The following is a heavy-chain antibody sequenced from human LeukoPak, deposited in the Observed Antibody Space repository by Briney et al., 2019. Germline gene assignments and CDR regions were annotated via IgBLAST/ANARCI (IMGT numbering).Heavy chain of an antibody. J-gene: IGHJ6*02. D-gene: IGHD6-19*01. CDR3: AREYGQWLVGGDYYYYGMDV. Sequence: GGSLRLSCAASGFTFSNYAMNWVRQAPGKGLEWVAVIWYDGSNKYYADSVKGRFTISRDNSKNTLYLQMNSLRAEDTAVYYCAREYGQWLVGGDYYYYGMDVWGQGTTVTVSS. V-gene: IGHV3-33*08. CDR2: IWYDGSNK. CDR1: GFTFSNYA.